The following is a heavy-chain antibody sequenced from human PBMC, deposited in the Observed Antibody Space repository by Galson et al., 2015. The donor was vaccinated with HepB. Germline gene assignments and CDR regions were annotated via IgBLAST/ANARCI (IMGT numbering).Heavy chain of an antibody. CDR1: GFTLSTYA. V-gene: IGHV3-23*01. CDR3: ATGREFLAY. Sequence: SLRLSCAASGFTLSTYALSWVRQAPGKGLEWVSSISGSGDSTYYADSVRGRFTISRDNSRHTLFLQMNSLRAEDTALYYCATGREFLAYWGQGALVTVSS. D-gene: IGHD3-10*01. J-gene: IGHJ4*02. CDR2: ISGSGDST.